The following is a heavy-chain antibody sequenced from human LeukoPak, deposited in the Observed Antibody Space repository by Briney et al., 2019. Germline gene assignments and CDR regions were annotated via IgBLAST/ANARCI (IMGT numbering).Heavy chain of an antibody. V-gene: IGHV1-69*06. Sequence: ASVKVSCKASGGTFSSYAISWVRQAPGQGLEWMGGIIPIFGTANYAQKFQGRVTITADKSTSTAYMELSSLRSEDTAVYYGARARRITMVRGAPYYFDYWGQGTLVTVSS. J-gene: IGHJ4*02. CDR3: ARARRITMVRGAPYYFDY. CDR2: IIPIFGTA. CDR1: GGTFSSYA. D-gene: IGHD3-10*01.